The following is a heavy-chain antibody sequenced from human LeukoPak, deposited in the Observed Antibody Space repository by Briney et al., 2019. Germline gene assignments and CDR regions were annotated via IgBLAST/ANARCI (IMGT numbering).Heavy chain of an antibody. J-gene: IGHJ4*02. CDR3: ARSRDSSSWNY. CDR1: GGSISSYY. Sequence: PSETLSLTCTVSGGSISSYYWSWIRQPPGKGLEWIGYIYYSGSTNYNPSLKSRVTISVDTSKNQFSLKLSSVTAADTAVYYCARSRDSSSWNYWGQGTLVTVSS. D-gene: IGHD6-13*01. CDR2: IYYSGST. V-gene: IGHV4-59*08.